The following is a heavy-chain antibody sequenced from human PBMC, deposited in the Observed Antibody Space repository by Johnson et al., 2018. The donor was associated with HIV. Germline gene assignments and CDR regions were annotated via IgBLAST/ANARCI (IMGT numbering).Heavy chain of an antibody. CDR1: AFTFSSYW. CDR3: ARDTAHCSGGRCYSGTFDT. Sequence: VQLVESGGGLVQPGGSLRLSCAASAFTFSSYWMSWVRQAPGKGLEWVANIKQDGSEKYYVDSVKGRFTISRDNAKNSMYMQMNSLRVEDTAVYYCARDTAHCSGGRCYSGTFDTWGQVTMVTVSS. CDR2: IKQDGSEK. J-gene: IGHJ3*02. D-gene: IGHD2-15*01. V-gene: IGHV3-7*01.